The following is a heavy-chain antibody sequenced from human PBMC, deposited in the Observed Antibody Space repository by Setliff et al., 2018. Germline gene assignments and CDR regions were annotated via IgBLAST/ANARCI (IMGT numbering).Heavy chain of an antibody. CDR1: GDSINSYPYY. D-gene: IGHD6-6*01. CDR2: IYYTGIT. CDR3: ARGRNVASRLLDS. J-gene: IGHJ4*02. V-gene: IGHV4-39*07. Sequence: PSETLSLTCTVSGDSINSYPYYWGWIRQPPGKGLEWIGNIYYTGITYYNPSLKSRVTMSIDTSKNQFSLMVTSVAAADTAVYYCARGRNVASRLLDSWGQGTLVTVSS.